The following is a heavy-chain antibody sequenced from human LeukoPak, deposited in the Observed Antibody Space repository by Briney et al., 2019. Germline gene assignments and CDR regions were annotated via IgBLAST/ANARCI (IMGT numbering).Heavy chain of an antibody. D-gene: IGHD3-22*01. V-gene: IGHV3-21*01. CDR1: GFTYSSYS. J-gene: IGHJ4*02. CDR3: ARDTAYYDSSGYGY. Sequence: PGGSLGLSCAASGFTYSSYSMDWVRQAPGKGLEWDSSLSSSSSYIYYADSVKGRFTISRDNAKNSLYLQMNSLRAEDTAVYYCARDTAYYDSSGYGYWGQGTLVTVSS. CDR2: LSSSSSYI.